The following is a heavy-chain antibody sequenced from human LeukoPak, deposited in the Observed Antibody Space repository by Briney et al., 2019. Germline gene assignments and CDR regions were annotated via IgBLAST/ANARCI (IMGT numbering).Heavy chain of an antibody. V-gene: IGHV4-34*01. D-gene: IGHD3-10*01. CDR2: INHSGST. CDR3: ASLVRGVITSFDY. J-gene: IGHJ4*02. CDR1: GGSFSGYY. Sequence: PSETLSLTCAVYGGSFSGYYWSWIRQPPGKGLEWIGEINHSGSTNYNPSLKCRVTISVDTSKNQFSLKLSSVTAADTAVYYCASLVRGVITSFDYWGQGTLVTVSS.